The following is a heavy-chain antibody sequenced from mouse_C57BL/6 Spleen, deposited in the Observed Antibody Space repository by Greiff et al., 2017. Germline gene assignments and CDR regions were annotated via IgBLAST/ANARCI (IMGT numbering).Heavy chain of an antibody. V-gene: IGHV1-69*01. J-gene: IGHJ2*01. D-gene: IGHD2-4*01. CDR1: GYTFTSYW. CDR2: IDPSASYT. CDR3: ARNYDYGGYFDY. Sequence: QVQLQQPGAELVMPGASVKLSCTASGYTFTSYWMHWVKQRPGQGLEWIGEIDPSASYTNYNQKFKGKSTLTVDKSSSTAYMQLSSLTSEASAVYYCARNYDYGGYFDYWGQGTTLTVSS.